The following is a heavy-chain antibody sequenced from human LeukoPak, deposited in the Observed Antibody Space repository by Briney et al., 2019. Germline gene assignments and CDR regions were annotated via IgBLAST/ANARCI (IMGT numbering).Heavy chain of an antibody. CDR2: IKQDGSEK. V-gene: IGHV3-7*01. CDR1: GGSFSGNY. J-gene: IGHJ6*02. CDR3: ARDGPHRIAAAGRGYYYGMDV. Sequence: ETLSLTCAVYGGSFSGNYWSWIRQPPGKGLEWVANIKQDGSEKYYVDSVKGRFTISRDNAKNSLYLQMNSLRAEDTAVYYCARDGPHRIAAAGRGYYYGMDVWGQGTTVTVSS. D-gene: IGHD6-13*01.